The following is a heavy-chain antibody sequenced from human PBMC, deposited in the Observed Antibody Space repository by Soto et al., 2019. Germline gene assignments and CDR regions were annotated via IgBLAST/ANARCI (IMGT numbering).Heavy chain of an antibody. CDR1: GGSISSYY. V-gene: IGHV4-59*01. CDR3: AREVAVAGTWSLSNNWFDP. J-gene: IGHJ5*02. Sequence: SETLSLTCTVSGGSISSYYWSWIRQPPGKGLEWIGYIYYSGSTNYNPSLKSRVTISVDTSKNQFSLKLSSVTAADTAVYYCAREVAVAGTWSLSNNWFDPWGQGTLVTV. D-gene: IGHD6-19*01. CDR2: IYYSGST.